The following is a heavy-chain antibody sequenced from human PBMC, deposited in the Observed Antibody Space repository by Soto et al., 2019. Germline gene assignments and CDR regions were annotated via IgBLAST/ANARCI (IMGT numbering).Heavy chain of an antibody. CDR1: GGSMIAYY. D-gene: IGHD6-13*01. CDR3: ARVRGTAGKRYFDY. V-gene: IGHV4-59*01. Sequence: KPSETLSLTCTVSGGSMIAYYWNWMRQPPGKGLQWIGYTYYSGSTTYNPSLKSRVTISVDSSKNQFSLKLDSVTPADTAVYYCARVRGTAGKRYFDYWGTGTLVTVSS. CDR2: TYYSGST. J-gene: IGHJ4*02.